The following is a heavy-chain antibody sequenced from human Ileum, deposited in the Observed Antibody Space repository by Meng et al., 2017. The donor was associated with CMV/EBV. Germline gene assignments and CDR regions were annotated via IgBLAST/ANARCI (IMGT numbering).Heavy chain of an antibody. D-gene: IGHD6-19*01. J-gene: IGHJ4*02. Sequence: SCKTSGYMFSGYYIYWVRQAPGQSLEYLGRINPKSGGIDYTQNFQGRLTMSMDTSINTVYMDLSSLRSDDTAVYYCQRGRSGEPTDYWGQGTLVTVSS. CDR3: QRGRSGEPTDY. CDR2: INPKSGGI. V-gene: IGHV1-2*06. CDR1: GYMFSGYY.